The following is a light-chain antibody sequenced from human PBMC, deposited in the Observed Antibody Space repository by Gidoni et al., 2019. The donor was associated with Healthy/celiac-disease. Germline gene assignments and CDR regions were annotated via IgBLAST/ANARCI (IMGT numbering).Light chain of an antibody. V-gene: IGLV2-23*01. CDR1: SSDVGSYNL. CDR2: EGS. J-gene: IGLJ2*01. CDR3: CSYAGSSPI. Sequence: QSALTQPASVSGSPGQSITISCTGPSSDVGSYNLVSWYQQHTGKAPKLMIYEGSKRPSGVSNRFSGSKSGNTASLTISGLQAEDEADYYCCSYAGSSPIFGGGTKLTVL.